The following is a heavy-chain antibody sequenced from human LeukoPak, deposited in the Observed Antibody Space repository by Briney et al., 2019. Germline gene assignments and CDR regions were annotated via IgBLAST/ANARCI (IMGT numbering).Heavy chain of an antibody. CDR1: GYTFTSYD. CDR3: VRTPPNWGADY. J-gene: IGHJ4*02. V-gene: IGHV1-8*01. CDR2: MSPKGGNT. D-gene: IGHD7-27*01. Sequence: ASVNVSFKASGYTFTSYDINWVRQATGQGLEWMGWMSPKGGNTGYAQKFQGRVTMTSNTAISTAYMELSSLRSEDTAVYYCVRTPPNWGADYWGQGTLVTVSS.